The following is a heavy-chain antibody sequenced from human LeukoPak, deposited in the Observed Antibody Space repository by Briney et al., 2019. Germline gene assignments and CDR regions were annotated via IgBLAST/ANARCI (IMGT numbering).Heavy chain of an antibody. V-gene: IGHV3-74*01. Sequence: GGSLRLSCAASGLTFRSYWMNWVRQAPGKGLVWVSRINSDATSTSYADSVRGRFTISRDDAKNTMYLQMNSLRAEDTAMYYCVRGSPGYSSSWHAYWGQGTLVTVSS. D-gene: IGHD6-13*01. J-gene: IGHJ4*02. CDR3: VRGSPGYSSSWHAY. CDR1: GLTFRSYW. CDR2: INSDATST.